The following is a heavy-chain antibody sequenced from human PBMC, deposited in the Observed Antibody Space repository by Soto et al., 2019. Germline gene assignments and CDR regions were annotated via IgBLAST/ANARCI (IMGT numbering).Heavy chain of an antibody. D-gene: IGHD3-10*01. V-gene: IGHV4-59*01. CDR2: IYYSGST. Sequence: PSETLSLTCTVSGGSISSYYWSWIRQPPGKGLEWIGYIYYSGSTNYNPSLKSRVTISVDTSKNQFSLKLSSVTAADTAVYYCARAYYGSNWFDPWGRGTLVTVSS. CDR1: GGSISSYY. J-gene: IGHJ5*02. CDR3: ARAYYGSNWFDP.